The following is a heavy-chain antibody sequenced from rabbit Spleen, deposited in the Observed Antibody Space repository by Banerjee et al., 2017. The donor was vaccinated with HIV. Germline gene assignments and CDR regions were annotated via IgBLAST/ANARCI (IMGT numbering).Heavy chain of an antibody. CDR2: IASGSSGFT. D-gene: IGHD8-1*01. CDR3: ARDTGSSFSSYGMDL. V-gene: IGHV1S40*01. J-gene: IGHJ6*01. CDR1: GFSFSSSDY. Sequence: QSLEESGGDLVKPGGTLTLTCTASGFSFSSSDYMCWVRQAPGKGLEWISCIASGSSGFTYSATWAKGRFTISKTSSTTVTLQMTSLTVADTATYCCARDTGSSFSSYGMDLWGQGTLVTVS.